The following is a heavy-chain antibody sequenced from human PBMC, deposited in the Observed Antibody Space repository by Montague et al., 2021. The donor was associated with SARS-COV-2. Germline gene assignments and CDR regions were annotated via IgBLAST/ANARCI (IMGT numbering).Heavy chain of an antibody. J-gene: IGHJ6*02. CDR3: ARPMSDCSNGICHTYYYYGWDV. V-gene: IGHV4-4*08. Sequence: SETLSLTCTVSGGSIRRSNWCWIWHPPGTGLELIWNINNTGSTDSNPSLKRRVTISVYMSKNQLSLKLISVTAADTAAYFCARPMSDCSNGICHTYYYYGWDVWGQGTTVTVSS. D-gene: IGHD2-8*01. CDR1: GGSIRRSN. CDR2: INNTGST.